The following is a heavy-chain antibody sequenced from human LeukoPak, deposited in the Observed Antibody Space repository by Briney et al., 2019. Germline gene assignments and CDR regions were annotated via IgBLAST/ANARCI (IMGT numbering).Heavy chain of an antibody. CDR1: GGSIDSTNW. Sequence: SETLSLTCDVSGGSIDSTNWWNWVRQPPGKGLEWIGEIHHDGRINYNPSLKSRVTLSVDTSKNQFSLRLNSVTAADTAVYYCARGSSGPRLGTWGQGTLVTVTS. J-gene: IGHJ5*02. CDR3: ARGSSGPRLGT. D-gene: IGHD1-26*01. CDR2: IHHDGRI. V-gene: IGHV4/OR15-8*01.